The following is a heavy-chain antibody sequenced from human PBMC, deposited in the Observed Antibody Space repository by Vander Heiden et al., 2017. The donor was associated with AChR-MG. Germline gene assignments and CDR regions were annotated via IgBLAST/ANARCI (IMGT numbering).Heavy chain of an antibody. J-gene: IGHJ4*02. CDR3: ARATSTGRIIDY. CDR2: IYYSGST. Sequence: QVQLQESGPGLVKPSETLSLTCTVSGGSVSSGSYYWTWVRQPPAKGLEWIGYIYYSGSTNYNPSLKSRVTISVDTSKNQFSLKLSSVTAADTAVYYCARATSTGRIIDYWGQGTLVTVSS. CDR1: GGSVSSGSYY. D-gene: IGHD2-2*01. V-gene: IGHV4-61*01.